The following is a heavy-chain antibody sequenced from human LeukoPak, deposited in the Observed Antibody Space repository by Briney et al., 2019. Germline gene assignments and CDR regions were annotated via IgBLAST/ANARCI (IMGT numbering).Heavy chain of an antibody. D-gene: IGHD6-13*01. CDR1: GFTFSSYA. CDR3: TKDGYSSSWFSWSYFDY. V-gene: IGHV3-23*01. Sequence: PVGSLRLSCAASGFTFSSYAMSWVRQAPGKGLEWVPAISGSGGSTYYADSVKGRFTISRDNSKNTLYLQMNSLRAEDTAVYYCTKDGYSSSWFSWSYFDYWGQGTLVTVSS. J-gene: IGHJ4*02. CDR2: ISGSGGST.